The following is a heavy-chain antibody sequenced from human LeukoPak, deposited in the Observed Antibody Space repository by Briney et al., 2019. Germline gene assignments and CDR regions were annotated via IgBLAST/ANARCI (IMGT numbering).Heavy chain of an antibody. CDR2: IYHSGST. CDR3: ARALGPTTYYDFWSGYYDAFDI. J-gene: IGHJ3*02. V-gene: IGHV4-30-2*01. D-gene: IGHD3-3*01. Sequence: PSQTLSLTCTVSGGSISSGGYYWSWIRQPPGKGLEWIGYIYHSGSTYYNPSLKSRVTISVDRSKNQFSLKLSSVTAADTAVYYCARALGPTTYYDFWSGYYDAFDIWGQGTMVTVSS. CDR1: GGSISSGGYY.